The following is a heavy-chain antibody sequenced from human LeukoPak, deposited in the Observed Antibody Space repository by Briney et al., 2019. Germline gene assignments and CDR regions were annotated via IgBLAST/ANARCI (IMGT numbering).Heavy chain of an antibody. V-gene: IGHV3-7*03. CDR3: AKGTDYGEHTGAFGI. Sequence: GGSLRLSCAASGFTFSSYWMSWVRQAPGKGLEWVANIKQDGSEKYYVDSVKGRFTISRDNAKNSLYLQMNSRRAEDTALYYCAKGTDYGEHTGAFGIWGQGTMVTVSS. CDR1: GFTFSSYW. D-gene: IGHD4-17*01. J-gene: IGHJ3*02. CDR2: IKQDGSEK.